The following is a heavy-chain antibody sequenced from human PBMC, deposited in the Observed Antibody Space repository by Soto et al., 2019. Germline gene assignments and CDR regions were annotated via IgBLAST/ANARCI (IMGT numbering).Heavy chain of an antibody. D-gene: IGHD1-26*01. V-gene: IGHV3-72*01. J-gene: IGHJ4*02. CDR1: GFTSSDHY. Sequence: EVQLVESGGGLVQPGGSLRLSCAASGFTSSDHYMDWVRQAPGKGLEWVGRTRNKANSYTTEYAASVKGRFTISRDDSKNSLYLQMNSLKTEDTAVYYCVSDCGSYRHYWGQGTLVTVSS. CDR3: VSDCGSYRHY. CDR2: TRNKANSYTT.